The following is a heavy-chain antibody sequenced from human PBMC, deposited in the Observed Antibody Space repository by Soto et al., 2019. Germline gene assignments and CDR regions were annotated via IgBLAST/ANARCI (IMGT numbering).Heavy chain of an antibody. Sequence: KTSETLSVTCTVSGGSISSSSYYWGWIRQPPGKGLEWIGSIYYSGSTYYNPSLKSRVTISVDTSKNQFSLKLSSVTAADTAVYYCARRSNYYGMDVWGQGTTVTVSS. V-gene: IGHV4-39*01. CDR3: ARRSNYYGMDV. CDR2: IYYSGST. CDR1: GGSISSSSYY. J-gene: IGHJ6*02.